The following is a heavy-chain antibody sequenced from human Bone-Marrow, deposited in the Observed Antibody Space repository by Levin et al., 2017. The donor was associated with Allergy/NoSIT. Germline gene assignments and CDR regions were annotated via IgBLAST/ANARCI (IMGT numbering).Heavy chain of an antibody. CDR1: GFTFSSYA. V-gene: IGHV3-23*01. CDR2: ISGSGGST. Sequence: PGGSLRLSCAASGFTFSSYAMSWVRQAPGKGLEWVSAISGSGGSTYYADSVKGRFTISRDNSKNTLYLQMNSLRAEDTAVYYCAKANAGWYWGGYFDYWGQGTLVTVSS. D-gene: IGHD6-19*01. J-gene: IGHJ4*02. CDR3: AKANAGWYWGGYFDY.